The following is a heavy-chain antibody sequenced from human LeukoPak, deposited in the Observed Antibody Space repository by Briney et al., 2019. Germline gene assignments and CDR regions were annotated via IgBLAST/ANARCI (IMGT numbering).Heavy chain of an antibody. CDR2: ISAYNGNT. J-gene: IGHJ4*02. CDR3: ARLGEGIYGSGSSSWYLDY. CDR1: GYTFTSYG. Sequence: GASVTVSCKASGYTFTSYGISWVRQAPGQVLEWMGWISAYNGNTNYAQKLQGRVTMTTDTSTSTAYMELRSLRSDDTAVYYCARLGEGIYGSGSSSWYLDYRGQGTLVTVSS. D-gene: IGHD3-10*01. V-gene: IGHV1-18*04.